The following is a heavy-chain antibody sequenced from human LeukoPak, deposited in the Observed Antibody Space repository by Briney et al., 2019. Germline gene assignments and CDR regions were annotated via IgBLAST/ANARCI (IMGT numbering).Heavy chain of an antibody. Sequence: EASVKVSCKASGYTFTGYYMHWVRQAPGQGLEWMGWINPNSGGTNYAQKFQGRVTMTRDTSISTAYMELSRLRSDDTAVYYCAREPAGMYYYDSSGYFDYWGQGTLVTVSS. CDR3: AREPAGMYYYDSSGYFDY. CDR2: INPNSGGT. CDR1: GYTFTGYY. V-gene: IGHV1-2*02. J-gene: IGHJ4*02. D-gene: IGHD3-22*01.